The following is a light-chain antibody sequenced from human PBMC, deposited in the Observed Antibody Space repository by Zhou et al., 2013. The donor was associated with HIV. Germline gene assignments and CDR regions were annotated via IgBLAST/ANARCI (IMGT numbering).Light chain of an antibody. CDR1: QSIDNY. Sequence: DIQMTQSPSSLSASVGDRVTISCRASQSIDNYLNWYQQRPGKAPKLLIYTASSLQSGVPSRFSGSGSGTHFTLTITSLEAEDSAIYYCQERSTFGPGTKVDIK. CDR2: TAS. CDR3: QERST. V-gene: IGKV1-39*01. J-gene: IGKJ3*01.